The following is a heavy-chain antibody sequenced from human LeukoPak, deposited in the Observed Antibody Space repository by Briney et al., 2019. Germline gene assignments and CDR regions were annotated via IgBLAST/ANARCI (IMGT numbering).Heavy chain of an antibody. V-gene: IGHV3-66*01. D-gene: IGHD3-16*02. Sequence: GGSLRLSCAASGFTFSSYAMHWVRQAPGKGLEWVSVIYSGGSTYYADSVKGRFTISRDNSKNTLYLQMNSLRAEDTAVYYCAREEVTFGGVIVISYGMDVWGQGTTVTVSS. J-gene: IGHJ6*02. CDR2: IYSGGST. CDR3: AREEVTFGGVIVISYGMDV. CDR1: GFTFSSYA.